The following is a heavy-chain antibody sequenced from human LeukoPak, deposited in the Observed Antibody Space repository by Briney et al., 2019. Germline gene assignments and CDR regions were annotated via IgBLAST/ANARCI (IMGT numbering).Heavy chain of an antibody. V-gene: IGHV3-30*18. D-gene: IGHD3-22*01. CDR1: GFTFSSYS. Sequence: GGSLRLSCAASGFTFSSYSMNWVRQAPGKGLEWVAVISYDGSNKYYADSVKGRFTISRDNSKNTLYLQMNSLRAEDTAVYYCAKDLEVDYYDSSGPTDYWGQGTLVTVSS. CDR2: ISYDGSNK. J-gene: IGHJ4*02. CDR3: AKDLEVDYYDSSGPTDY.